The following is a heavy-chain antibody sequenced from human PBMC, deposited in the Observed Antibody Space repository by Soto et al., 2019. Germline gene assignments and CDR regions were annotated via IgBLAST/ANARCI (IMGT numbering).Heavy chain of an antibody. CDR1: GFTFRNYD. CDR3: ARTDRDFYGLDV. Sequence: EVQLVESGGGLVQPGGSLRLSCEASGFTFRNYDTHWVRQGTGKGLEWVSGISAAGDPDYADSVEGRFTISRENAQNSFFLQMNSLRVGDTAVDYCARTDRDFYGLDVWGQGTTVIVSS. J-gene: IGHJ6*02. CDR2: ISAAGDP. V-gene: IGHV3-13*05.